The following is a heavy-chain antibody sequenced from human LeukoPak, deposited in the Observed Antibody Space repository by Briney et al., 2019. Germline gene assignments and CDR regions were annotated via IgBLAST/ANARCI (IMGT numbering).Heavy chain of an antibody. Sequence: GASVKVSCKASGYTFTGYYMHWVRQAPGQGLEWMGWINPNSGGTNYAQKFQSRVTMTRDTSISTAYMELSRLRSDDTALYYCAVPTGDQAADYGMDVWGQGTTVTVSS. V-gene: IGHV1-2*02. J-gene: IGHJ6*02. CDR3: AVPTGDQAADYGMDV. D-gene: IGHD2-21*01. CDR2: INPNSGGT. CDR1: GYTFTGYY.